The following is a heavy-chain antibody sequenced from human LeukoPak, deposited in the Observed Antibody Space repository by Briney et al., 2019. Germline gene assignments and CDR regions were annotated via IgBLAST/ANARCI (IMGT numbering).Heavy chain of an antibody. V-gene: IGHV1-69*04. Sequence: GASVKVSCKASGGTFSSYAISWVRQAPGQGLEWMGRIIPIFGIANYAQKFQGRVTITADKSTSTAYMELSSLRSEDTAVYYWARDEYCGGDCYFWFDPWGQGTLVTVSS. J-gene: IGHJ5*02. D-gene: IGHD2-21*02. CDR2: IIPIFGIA. CDR3: ARDEYCGGDCYFWFDP. CDR1: GGTFSSYA.